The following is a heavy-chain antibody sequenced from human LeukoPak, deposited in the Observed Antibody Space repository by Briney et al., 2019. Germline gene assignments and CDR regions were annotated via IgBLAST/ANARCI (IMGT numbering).Heavy chain of an antibody. D-gene: IGHD6-19*01. Sequence: SETLSLTCAVSGVSISSSNWWSWVRQPPGKGLEWIGEIYHSGSTNYNPSLKSRVTISVDKSKNQFSLKLSSVTAADTAVYYCARGDRYSSGWYLFDYWGQGTLVTVSS. CDR1: GVSISSSNW. J-gene: IGHJ4*02. CDR3: ARGDRYSSGWYLFDY. V-gene: IGHV4-4*02. CDR2: IYHSGST.